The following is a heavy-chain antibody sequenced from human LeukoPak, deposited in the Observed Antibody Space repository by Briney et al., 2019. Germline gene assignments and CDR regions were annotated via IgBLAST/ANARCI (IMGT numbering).Heavy chain of an antibody. CDR3: ARSDSSSWSFIDY. V-gene: IGHV1-2*02. J-gene: IGHJ4*02. CDR1: GYTFTGYY. D-gene: IGHD6-13*01. Sequence: GASVEVSCKASGYTFTGYYIHWVRQAPGQGLEWMGWINPNSGGTNYAQKFQGRVTMTRDTSISTAYMELSKLRSDDTAVYHCARSDSSSWSFIDYWGQGTLVTVSS. CDR2: INPNSGGT.